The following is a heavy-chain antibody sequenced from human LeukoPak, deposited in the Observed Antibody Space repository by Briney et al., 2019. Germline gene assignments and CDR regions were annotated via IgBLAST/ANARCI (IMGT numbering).Heavy chain of an antibody. CDR2: IYHSGST. CDR3: ARSPPLEWFVDV. J-gene: IGHJ6*04. Sequence: PSETLSLXCTVSGYSISSGYYWGWIRQPPGKGLEWIGSIYHSGSTYYNPSLKSRVTISVDTSKNQFSLKLSSVTAADTAVYYCARSPPLEWFVDVWGKGTTVTVSS. D-gene: IGHD3-3*01. V-gene: IGHV4-38-2*02. CDR1: GYSISSGYY.